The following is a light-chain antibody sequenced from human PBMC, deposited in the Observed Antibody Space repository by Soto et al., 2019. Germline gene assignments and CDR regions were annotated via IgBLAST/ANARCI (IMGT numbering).Light chain of an antibody. Sequence: DIQMTQSPSTLSASIGDRVTVTCRASQTINNCLAWYQQQPGRAPTLLIYDASTLEGEVPSRFGASGSGTDFTLTISSLQPDESAAYYCQQYSSYLWTFGQGTKVEI. J-gene: IGKJ1*01. V-gene: IGKV1-5*01. CDR3: QQYSSYLWT. CDR1: QTINNC. CDR2: DAS.